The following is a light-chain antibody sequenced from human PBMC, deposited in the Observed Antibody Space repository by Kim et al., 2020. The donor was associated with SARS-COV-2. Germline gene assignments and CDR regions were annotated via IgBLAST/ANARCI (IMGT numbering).Light chain of an antibody. V-gene: IGKV3-15*01. J-gene: IGKJ1*01. Sequence: SVSPGERATLACRTRRRITSSLAWYQQKPGQAPRLLIYGASIRATGIPARFSGSGSGTEFTLTISNLQSEDVAVYYCQQYDDWWTFGQGTKVDIK. CDR3: QQYDDWWT. CDR2: GAS. CDR1: RRITSS.